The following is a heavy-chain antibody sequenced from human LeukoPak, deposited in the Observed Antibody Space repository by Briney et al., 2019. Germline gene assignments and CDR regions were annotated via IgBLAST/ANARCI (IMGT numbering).Heavy chain of an antibody. CDR2: ISAYNGNT. J-gene: IGHJ4*02. Sequence: ASVKVSCKASGYTFTSYGISGVRQAPGQGLEWMGWISAYNGNTNYAQNLQGRVTMTTDTSTSTAYMELRSLRSDDTAVYYCARRRLDILTEDYWGQGTLVTVSS. V-gene: IGHV1-18*01. CDR3: ARRRLDILTEDY. D-gene: IGHD3-9*01. CDR1: GYTFTSYG.